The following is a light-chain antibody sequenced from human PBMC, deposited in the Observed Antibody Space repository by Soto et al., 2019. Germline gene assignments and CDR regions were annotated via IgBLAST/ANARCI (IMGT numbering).Light chain of an antibody. V-gene: IGKV3-20*01. J-gene: IGKJ1*01. CDR3: QQYGSSPWT. Sequence: EIVLTQSPGTLSLSPGERATLSCRASQSVSSSYLAGYQQKPGQAPRLLIYGASSRATGIPHRFRGSGSVTDFTFTISRLEPEDFAVYYCQQYGSSPWTFGQGTKVEIK. CDR2: GAS. CDR1: QSVSSSY.